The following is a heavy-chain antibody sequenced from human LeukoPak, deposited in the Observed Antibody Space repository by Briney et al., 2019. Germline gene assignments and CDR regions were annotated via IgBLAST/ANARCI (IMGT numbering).Heavy chain of an antibody. CDR3: ARGDIVVVVGALGTDY. V-gene: IGHV3-21*01. CDR1: GFTFSSYA. J-gene: IGHJ4*02. CDR2: ISSTSSYI. D-gene: IGHD2-15*01. Sequence: GGSLRLSCAASGFTFSSYAMHWVRQAPGKGLEWVSSISSTSSYIYYADSVKGRFTISRDNAKNSLHLQMDSLRAEDTAIYYCARGDIVVVVGALGTDYWGQGTLVTVSS.